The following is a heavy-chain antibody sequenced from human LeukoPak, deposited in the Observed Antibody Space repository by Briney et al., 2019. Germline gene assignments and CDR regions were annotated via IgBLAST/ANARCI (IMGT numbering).Heavy chain of an antibody. CDR3: AREAVVLNTLFYFDY. D-gene: IGHD3-22*01. J-gene: IGHJ4*02. Sequence: SETLSLTCSVSGGSITNYYWSWIRQPPGKGLEWIGYIYSSGSTNYNPSLKSRLTISVDTSKNHFTLKLTSVTAADTAVYYCAREAVVLNTLFYFDYWGQGTLVTVSS. V-gene: IGHV4-4*08. CDR2: IYSSGST. CDR1: GGSITNYY.